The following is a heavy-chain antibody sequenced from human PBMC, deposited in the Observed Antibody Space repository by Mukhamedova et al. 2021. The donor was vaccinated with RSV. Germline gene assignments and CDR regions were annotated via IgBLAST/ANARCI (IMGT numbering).Heavy chain of an antibody. J-gene: IGHJ3*01. Sequence: GKTVLSQKFQGRVTITRDTSASTAYMELSSLRSEDTAVYYCAVKGATIWGDGLDVWGQGTMVTVSS. CDR2: GKT. D-gene: IGHD1-26*01. CDR3: AVKGATIWGDGLDV. V-gene: IGHV1-3*01.